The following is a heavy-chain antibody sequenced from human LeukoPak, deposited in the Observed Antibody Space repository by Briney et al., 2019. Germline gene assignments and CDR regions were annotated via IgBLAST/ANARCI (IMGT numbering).Heavy chain of an antibody. CDR1: GGSVSSGSYY. D-gene: IGHD6-19*01. CDR2: IYYSGST. J-gene: IGHJ4*02. Sequence: SEALSLTCTVSGGSVSSGSYYWSWIRQPPGKGLEWIGCIYYSGSTNYNSSLKSRVTISVDTSKNQFSLKLSSVTAADTAVYYCARGDDSSGWYGVDYWGQGTLVTVSS. V-gene: IGHV4-61*01. CDR3: ARGDDSSGWYGVDY.